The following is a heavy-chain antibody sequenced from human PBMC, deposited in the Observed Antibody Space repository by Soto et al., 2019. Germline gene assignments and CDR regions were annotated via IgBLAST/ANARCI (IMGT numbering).Heavy chain of an antibody. CDR2: IYWDDDK. D-gene: IGHD3-22*01. CDR3: SHSRRSNSGYYYVY. CDR1: GFSLSTSGVG. Sequence: QITLKESGPTLVKPTQTLTLTCTFSGFSLSTSGVGVGWIRQPPGKALEWLALIYWDDDKRYSPSLKSRLTNTKDTSKTQVVLTMTNMDPVDTATYYCSHSRRSNSGYYYVYWGQGTLVTVSS. V-gene: IGHV2-5*02. J-gene: IGHJ4*02.